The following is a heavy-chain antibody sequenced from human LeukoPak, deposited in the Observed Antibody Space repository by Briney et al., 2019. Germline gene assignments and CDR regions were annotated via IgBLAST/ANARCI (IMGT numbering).Heavy chain of an antibody. D-gene: IGHD3-3*01. CDR1: GGSFSGYY. J-gene: IGHJ4*02. V-gene: IGHV4-34*01. CDR3: ARGLSPLRLRSPFGY. CDR2: INHSGST. Sequence: PSETLSLTCAVYGGSFSGYYWSWIRQPPGKGLEWIGEINHSGSTNYNPSLKSRVTISVDTSKNQFSLKLSSVTAADTAVYYCARGLSPLRLRSPFGYWGQGTLVTVSS.